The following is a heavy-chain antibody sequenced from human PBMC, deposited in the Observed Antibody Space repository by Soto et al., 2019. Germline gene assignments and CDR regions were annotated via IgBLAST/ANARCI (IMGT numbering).Heavy chain of an antibody. CDR1: GGTFGSYA. Sequence: VASVKVSCKASGGTFGSYAISWVRQAPGQGLEWMGGIIPIFGTANYAQKFQGRVTITADKSTSTAYMELSSLRSEDTAVYYCAIDPPYDSSGYYSGGAFDIWGQGTMVTVSS. CDR3: AIDPPYDSSGYYSGGAFDI. CDR2: IIPIFGTA. D-gene: IGHD3-22*01. V-gene: IGHV1-69*06. J-gene: IGHJ3*02.